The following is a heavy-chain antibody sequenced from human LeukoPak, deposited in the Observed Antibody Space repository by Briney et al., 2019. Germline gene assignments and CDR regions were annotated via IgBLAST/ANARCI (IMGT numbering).Heavy chain of an antibody. CDR2: ISGSGGST. J-gene: IGHJ4*02. V-gene: IGHV3-23*01. Sequence: PGGFLRLSCAASGFTSSIYAMSWVRQAPGKELEWVSAISGSGGSTYYADSVKGRFTISRDNSKNTLYLQMNSLRAEDTAVYYCAKEVLTPVDVGFDYWGQGTLVTVSS. CDR1: GFTSSIYA. CDR3: AKEVLTPVDVGFDY. D-gene: IGHD4-23*01.